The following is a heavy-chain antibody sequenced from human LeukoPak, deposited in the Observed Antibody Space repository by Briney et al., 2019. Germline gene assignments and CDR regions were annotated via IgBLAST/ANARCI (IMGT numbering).Heavy chain of an antibody. V-gene: IGHV3-23*01. CDR1: GFTFSNYA. Sequence: GGSVRLSCAASGFTFSNYAMSWVRQAPGKGLEWVSTISGRGDSTYYAGSVKGRFTISRDNSKNTLYLEMNSLRAEDTAVYYCTRSWGSYLSGWGSYPPRFDPWGQGTLVTVSS. J-gene: IGHJ5*02. D-gene: IGHD3-16*02. CDR3: TRSWGSYLSGWGSYPPRFDP. CDR2: ISGRGDST.